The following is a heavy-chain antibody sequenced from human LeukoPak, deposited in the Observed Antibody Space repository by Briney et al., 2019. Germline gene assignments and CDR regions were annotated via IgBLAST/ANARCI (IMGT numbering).Heavy chain of an antibody. V-gene: IGHV4-39*07. D-gene: IGHD3-22*01. CDR2: IYYSGST. CDR3: ARGTTMIVVAMRGYYFDY. Sequence: PSETLSLTCTVSGGSISSSSYYWGWIRQPPGKGLEWIGSIYYSGSTYYNPSLKSRVTISVDTSKNQFSLKLSSVTAADTAVYYCARGTTMIVVAMRGYYFDYWGQGTLVTVSS. J-gene: IGHJ4*02. CDR1: GGSISSSSYY.